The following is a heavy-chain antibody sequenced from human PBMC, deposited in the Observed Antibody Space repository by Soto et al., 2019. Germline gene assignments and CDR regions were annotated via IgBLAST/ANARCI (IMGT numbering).Heavy chain of an antibody. J-gene: IGHJ5*02. CDR1: GYTFTSYG. CDR2: ISAYNGNT. Sequence: ASVKVSCKASGYTFTSYGISWVRQAPGQGLEWMGWISAYNGNTNYAQKLQGRVTMTTDTSTSTAYMELRSLRSDDTAVYYCARHRIAVAGTYVFWFDPWGQRTLVTVSS. D-gene: IGHD6-19*01. V-gene: IGHV1-18*01. CDR3: ARHRIAVAGTYVFWFDP.